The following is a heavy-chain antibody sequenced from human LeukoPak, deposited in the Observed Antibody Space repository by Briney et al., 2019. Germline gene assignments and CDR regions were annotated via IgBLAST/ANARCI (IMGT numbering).Heavy chain of an antibody. D-gene: IGHD3-3*01. J-gene: IGHJ4*02. CDR1: GFTFSSYA. CDR2: ISGSGGST. Sequence: GGSLRLSCAASGFTFSSYAMSWVRQAPGKGLEWVSAISGSGGSTYYADSVKGRFTISRDNSKSTLYLQMNSLRAEDTAVYYCAKSSITIFGVVIQSWYYFDYWGQGTLVTVSS. V-gene: IGHV3-23*01. CDR3: AKSSITIFGVVIQSWYYFDY.